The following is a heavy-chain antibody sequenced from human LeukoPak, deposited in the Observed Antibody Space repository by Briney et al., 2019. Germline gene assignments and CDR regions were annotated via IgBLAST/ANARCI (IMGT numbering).Heavy chain of an antibody. CDR2: ISAYNGNT. Sequence: ASVKVSCKASGYTFTGYYMHWVRQAPGRGLEWMGWISAYNGNTNYAQKLQGRVTMTTDTSTSTAYMELRSLRSDDTAVYYCARDPIRYFDRDYYYYGMDVWGQGTTVTVSS. J-gene: IGHJ6*02. CDR1: GYTFTGYY. CDR3: ARDPIRYFDRDYYYYGMDV. D-gene: IGHD3-9*01. V-gene: IGHV1-18*04.